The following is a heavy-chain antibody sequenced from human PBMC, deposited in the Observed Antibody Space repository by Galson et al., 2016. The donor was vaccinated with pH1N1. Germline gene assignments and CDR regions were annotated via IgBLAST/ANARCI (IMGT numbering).Heavy chain of an antibody. CDR2: IYTSGST. Sequence: TLSLTCTVSVASISSGTHYWGWIRQPAWKGLEWIGTIYTSGSTNYNPSLKSRITLSVDTSNNRFSLHLTSVTSAVTAVYFRARVPMRSPHHFDSWGQGILVAVSS. CDR3: ARVPMRSPHHFDS. D-gene: IGHD4/OR15-4a*01. V-gene: IGHV4-61*02. CDR1: VASISSGTHY. J-gene: IGHJ4*02.